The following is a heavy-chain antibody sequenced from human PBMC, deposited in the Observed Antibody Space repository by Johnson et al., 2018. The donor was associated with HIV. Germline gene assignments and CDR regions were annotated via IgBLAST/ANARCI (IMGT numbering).Heavy chain of an antibody. J-gene: IGHJ3*02. Sequence: VQLVESGGGLVQPGGSLRLSCAASGFTVSSNYMSWVRQAPGKGLEWVSVIYSGGSTYYADSVKGRFTIYRDNFKNTLYLQMNSLRAEDTAVYYCAKDCGRWLQSDAFDIWGQGTMVTVSS. D-gene: IGHD5-24*01. CDR1: GFTVSSNY. CDR3: AKDCGRWLQSDAFDI. CDR2: IYSGGST. V-gene: IGHV3-66*01.